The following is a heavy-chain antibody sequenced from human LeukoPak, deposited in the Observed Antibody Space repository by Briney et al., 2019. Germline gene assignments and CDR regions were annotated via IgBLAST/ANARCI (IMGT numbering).Heavy chain of an antibody. CDR1: GGSISSGSYY. Sequence: PSETLSLTCTVSGGSISSGSYYWSWIRQPAGKGLEWIGRIYTSGSTNYNPSLKSRVTISVDTSKNQFSLELSSVTAADTAVYYCARDRISLDYYYYMDVWGKGTTVTVSS. CDR2: IYTSGST. D-gene: IGHD2-21*01. V-gene: IGHV4-61*02. CDR3: ARDRISLDYYYYMDV. J-gene: IGHJ6*03.